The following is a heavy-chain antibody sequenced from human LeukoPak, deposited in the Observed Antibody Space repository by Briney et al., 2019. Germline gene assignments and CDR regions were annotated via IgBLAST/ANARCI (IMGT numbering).Heavy chain of an antibody. Sequence: SETLSLTCTVSGVSVINYFWGWVRQPPGRGLEWIGYIYYNGAGSKYNPSLKSRVTISVDTSNNQFSLKLNSVTAADTAVYYCARVRFPEVTDRGFFDYWSQGTLVTVSP. CDR1: GVSVINYF. V-gene: IGHV4-59*02. J-gene: IGHJ4*02. CDR3: ARVRFPEVTDRGFFDY. D-gene: IGHD2-21*02. CDR2: IYYNGAGS.